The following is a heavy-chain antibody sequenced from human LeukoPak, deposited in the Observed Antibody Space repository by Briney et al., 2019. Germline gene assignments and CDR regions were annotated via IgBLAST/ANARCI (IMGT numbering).Heavy chain of an antibody. Sequence: PSETLSLTCTVSGGSISSYYWRWIRQPPGKGLEWIGYIYYSGSTNYNPALKSRVTISVDTSKNQFSLKLSSVTAADTAVYYCARSNSGSYNYYYYYMDVWGKGTTVTVSS. D-gene: IGHD1-26*01. V-gene: IGHV4-59*08. J-gene: IGHJ6*03. CDR3: ARSNSGSYNYYYYYMDV. CDR1: GGSISSYY. CDR2: IYYSGST.